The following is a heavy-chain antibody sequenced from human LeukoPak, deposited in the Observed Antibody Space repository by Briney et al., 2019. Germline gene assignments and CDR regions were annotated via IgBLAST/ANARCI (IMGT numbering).Heavy chain of an antibody. CDR1: GGSISSGSYY. V-gene: IGHV4-61*02. J-gene: IGHJ3*02. Sequence: SQTLSLTCTVSGGSISSGSYYWSWIGQPAGKGLEWIGRIYTSGSTNYNPSLKSRVTISVDTSKNQFSLKLSSVTAADTAVYYCARDLGFYYDSSGYYHHDAFDIWGQGTMVTVSS. CDR3: ARDLGFYYDSSGYYHHDAFDI. CDR2: IYTSGST. D-gene: IGHD3-22*01.